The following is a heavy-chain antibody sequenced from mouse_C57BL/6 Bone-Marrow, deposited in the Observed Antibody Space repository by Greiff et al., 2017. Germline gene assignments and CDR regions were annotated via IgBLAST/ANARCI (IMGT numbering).Heavy chain of an antibody. J-gene: IGHJ2*01. V-gene: IGHV1-69*01. Sequence: QVQLKQPGAELVMPGASVKLSCKASGYTFTSYWMHWVQQRPGQGLECIGEIDPSDSYTNYNQKFKGKFTLTVDKSSSTAYMQLSSLTSEDAAVYYCARESLYYYGPFDYWGQGTTLTVSS. D-gene: IGHD1-1*01. CDR1: GYTFTSYW. CDR3: ARESLYYYGPFDY. CDR2: IDPSDSYT.